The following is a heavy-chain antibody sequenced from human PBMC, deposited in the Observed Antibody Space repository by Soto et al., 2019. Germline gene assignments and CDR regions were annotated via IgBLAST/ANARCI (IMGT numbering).Heavy chain of an antibody. J-gene: IGHJ4*02. V-gene: IGHV3-21*01. CDR3: VRDIYNQDRDYDSRAFDY. CDR1: GFTFSIYS. Sequence: GGSLRLSCVTSGFTFSIYSMNWVRQAPGKGLEWVALISSSSTYTYYADSAKGRFTVSRDNAKNSLYLQMNNLRAEDTAVYHCVRDIYNQDRDYDSRAFDYWGQGTLVTVSS. D-gene: IGHD3-22*01. CDR2: ISSSSTYT.